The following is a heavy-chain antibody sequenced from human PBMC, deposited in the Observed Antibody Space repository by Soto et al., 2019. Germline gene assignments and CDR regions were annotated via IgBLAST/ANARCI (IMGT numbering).Heavy chain of an antibody. CDR3: AGGSTSHPEPVGTHAY. Sequence: QVQLQESGPGLVKPSQTLSLTCTVSGGSISSGGYYWSWIRQHPGKGLEWIGYIYYSGSTEHSPSLKSRVTRVLDTPKSHFSQKLSSVITADTAVYDRAGGSTSHPEPVGTHAYWGHGSMFTVSS. D-gene: IGHD1-1*01. J-gene: IGHJ4*01. V-gene: IGHV4-31*03. CDR1: GGSISSGGYY. CDR2: IYYSGST.